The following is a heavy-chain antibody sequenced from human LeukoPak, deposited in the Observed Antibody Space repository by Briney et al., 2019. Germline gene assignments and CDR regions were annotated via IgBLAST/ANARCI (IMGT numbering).Heavy chain of an antibody. CDR1: GVSFSNSA. Sequence: GGTLTLSCAASGVSFSNSAMSWGCLGHPAGPCLVSFCSASIGSTYYADSVKGRFTISRDNSKNTLYLQMNSLRAEDTAVYYCAHRDLIDCSSTSCYMYFDYWGQGTLVTVSS. J-gene: IGHJ4*02. D-gene: IGHD2-2*02. CDR2: CSASIGST. V-gene: IGHV3-23*01. CDR3: AHRDLIDCSSTSCYMYFDY.